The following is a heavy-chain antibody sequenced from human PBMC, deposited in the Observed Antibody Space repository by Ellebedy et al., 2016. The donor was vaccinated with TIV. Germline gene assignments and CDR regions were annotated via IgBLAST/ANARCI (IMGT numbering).Heavy chain of an antibody. J-gene: IGHJ4*02. Sequence: SETLSLTXTVSGGAIRSSSYYWTWIRQPPGKGLEWIGSIYYSGSTHYNASLRGRVTMSVDTSKNQFSLKMNDVTAADTAVFYCARLSDANYGNDFWGQGTLVTVSS. CDR3: ARLSDANYGNDF. D-gene: IGHD4-11*01. V-gene: IGHV4-39*01. CDR2: IYYSGST. CDR1: GGAIRSSSYY.